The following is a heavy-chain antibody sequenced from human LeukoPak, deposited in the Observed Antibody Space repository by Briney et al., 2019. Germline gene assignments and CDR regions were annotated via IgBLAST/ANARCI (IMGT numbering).Heavy chain of an antibody. CDR3: ASRSDDYGDYRGYFQH. CDR1: GFTFSSYE. Sequence: GGSLRLSCAASGFTFSSYEMNWVRQAPGKGLEWVAVISYDGSNKYYADSVKGRFTISRDNSKNTLYLQMNSLRAEDTAVYYCASRSDDYGDYRGYFQHWGQGTLVTVSS. V-gene: IGHV3-30*04. D-gene: IGHD4-17*01. J-gene: IGHJ1*01. CDR2: ISYDGSNK.